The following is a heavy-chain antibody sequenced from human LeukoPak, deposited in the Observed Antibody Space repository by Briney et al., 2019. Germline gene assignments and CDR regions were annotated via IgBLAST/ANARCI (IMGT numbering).Heavy chain of an antibody. CDR3: ARADYDSSGYFYFDY. D-gene: IGHD3-22*01. J-gene: IGHJ4*02. V-gene: IGHV3-53*04. Sequence: ETLSLTCTVSGGSISSSSYYWSWVRQAPGKGLEWVSVIYSGGSTYYADSVKGRFTISRHNSKNTLYLQMNSLRAEDTAVYYCARADYDSSGYFYFDYWGQGTLVTVSS. CDR1: GGSISSSSYY. CDR2: IYSGGST.